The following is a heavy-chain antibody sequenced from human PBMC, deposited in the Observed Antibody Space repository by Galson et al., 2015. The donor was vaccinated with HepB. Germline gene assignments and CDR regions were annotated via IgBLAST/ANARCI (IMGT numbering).Heavy chain of an antibody. J-gene: IGHJ4*02. V-gene: IGHV5-51*03. CDR1: GHSFTTHW. CDR2: IYPGDSDT. CDR3: ARRACSSTSCGFDF. D-gene: IGHD2-2*01. Sequence: QSGAEVKKPGESLKIPCKGSGHSFTTHWIGWVRQMPGKGLECMGIIYPGDSDTRYSPSFQGQVTISVDKSITTAYLQWNSLTASDTAMYYCARRACSSTSCGFDFWGQGTLVTVSS.